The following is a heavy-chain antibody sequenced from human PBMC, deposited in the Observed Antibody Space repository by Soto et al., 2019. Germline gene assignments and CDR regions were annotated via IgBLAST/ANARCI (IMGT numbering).Heavy chain of an antibody. CDR3: ARHEIAVAGTGFDY. V-gene: IGHV4-39*01. J-gene: IGHJ4*02. CDR1: GGSISSSSYY. Sequence: QLQLQESGPGLVKPSETLSLTCTVSGGSISSSSYYWGWIRQPPGKGLEWIGSIYYSGSTYYNPSLKSRVTISVDTSKNQFSLKLSSVTAADTAVYYCARHEIAVAGTGFDYWGQGTLVTVSS. D-gene: IGHD6-19*01. CDR2: IYYSGST.